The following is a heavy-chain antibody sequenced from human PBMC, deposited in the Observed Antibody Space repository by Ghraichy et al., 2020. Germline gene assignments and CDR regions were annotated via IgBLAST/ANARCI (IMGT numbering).Heavy chain of an antibody. CDR3: ARNLGDILTGRYYYYGMDV. CDR1: GFTFSSYA. Sequence: GGSLRLSCAASGFTFSSYAMHWVRQAPAKGLEWVAVISYDGSNKYYADSVKGRFTISRDNSKNTLYLQMNSLRAEDTAVYYCARNLGDILTGRYYYYGMDVWGQGTTVTVSS. V-gene: IGHV3-30-3*01. D-gene: IGHD3-9*01. J-gene: IGHJ6*02. CDR2: ISYDGSNK.